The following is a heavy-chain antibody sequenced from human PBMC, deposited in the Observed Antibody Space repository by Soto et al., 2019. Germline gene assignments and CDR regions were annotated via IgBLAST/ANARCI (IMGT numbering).Heavy chain of an antibody. Sequence: GGSLRLSCAASGFTFINYGIHRVRQAPGKGLEWVAVIWYDGTNEYYADSVKGRFTISRDNSKNTLYLQMNSLRAEDTAVYYCARSYGGNFYFDYWGQGTLVTVSS. V-gene: IGHV3-33*01. J-gene: IGHJ4*02. D-gene: IGHD4-17*01. CDR3: ARSYGGNFYFDY. CDR1: GFTFINYG. CDR2: IWYDGTNE.